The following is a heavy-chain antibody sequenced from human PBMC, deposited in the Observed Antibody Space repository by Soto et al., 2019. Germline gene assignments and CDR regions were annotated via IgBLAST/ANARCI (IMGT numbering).Heavy chain of an antibody. CDR1: GYSFTSYW. J-gene: IGHJ6*02. CDR2: TYPGDSDT. V-gene: IGHV5-51*01. Sequence: RESLKISCKGSGYSFTSYWIGWVRQMPGKGLEWMGITYPGDSDTRYSPSFQGQVTISADKSISTAYLQWSSLKASDTAMYYCARQYGSGSYYKVAYYYYGMDVWGQGTTVTVSS. D-gene: IGHD3-10*01. CDR3: ARQYGSGSYYKVAYYYYGMDV.